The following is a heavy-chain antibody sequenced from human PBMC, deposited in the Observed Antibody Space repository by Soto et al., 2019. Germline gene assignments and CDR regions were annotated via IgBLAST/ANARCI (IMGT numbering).Heavy chain of an antibody. Sequence: QITLKESGPTLVKPTQTLTLTCTFSGFSLSASGVGVGWIRQPPGKALEWLALIYWDDDKRYSASLTSRLTIANETTKNLVVLTCTNMDTLHTATYSGAYRDSRLRSYAWGQGSLVTVSS. CDR2: IYWDDDK. D-gene: IGHD5-12*01. J-gene: IGHJ5*02. V-gene: IGHV2-5*02. CDR3: AYRDSRLRSYA. CDR1: GFSLSASGVG.